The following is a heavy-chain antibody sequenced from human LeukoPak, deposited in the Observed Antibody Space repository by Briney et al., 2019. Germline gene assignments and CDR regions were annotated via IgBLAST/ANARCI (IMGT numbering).Heavy chain of an antibody. J-gene: IGHJ4*02. V-gene: IGHV3-23*01. CDR2: ISGSGGST. CDR3: AKEGPLLHYYDTPHSDY. D-gene: IGHD3-22*01. CDR1: GFTFSSYA. Sequence: GGSLRISCAASGFTFSSYAMSWVRQAPGKGLEWVSAISGSGGSTYYADSVKGRFTISRDNSKNTLYLQMNGLRAEDTAVYYCAKEGPLLHYYDTPHSDYWGQGTLVTVSS.